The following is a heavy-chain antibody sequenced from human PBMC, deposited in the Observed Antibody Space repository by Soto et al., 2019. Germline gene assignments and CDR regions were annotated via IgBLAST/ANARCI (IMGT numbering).Heavy chain of an antibody. Sequence: EVQLVESGEGLVQPGGSLRLSCAASGFTFSSYWMHWVRQAPGKGLVWVSRINSDGSSTSYADSVKGRFTISRDNAKNTLYLQMNSLRAEDTAVYYCARVGEGIAVAGTFDYWGQGTLVTVSS. D-gene: IGHD6-19*01. V-gene: IGHV3-74*01. CDR3: ARVGEGIAVAGTFDY. CDR1: GFTFSSYW. CDR2: INSDGSST. J-gene: IGHJ4*02.